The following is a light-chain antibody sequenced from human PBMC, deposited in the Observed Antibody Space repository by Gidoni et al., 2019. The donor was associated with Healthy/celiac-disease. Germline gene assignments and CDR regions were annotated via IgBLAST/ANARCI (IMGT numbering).Light chain of an antibody. J-gene: IGLJ2*01. CDR3: NSRDSSGNPVV. Sequence: SSEPTQDPAVSVALGQTVRITCQGDSLRSYYASWYQQKPEQAPVLVIYGKNNRPSGIPDRFSGSSSGNTAALTITGAQAEDEADYYCNSRDSSGNPVVFGGGTKLTVL. CDR1: SLRSYY. V-gene: IGLV3-19*01. CDR2: GKN.